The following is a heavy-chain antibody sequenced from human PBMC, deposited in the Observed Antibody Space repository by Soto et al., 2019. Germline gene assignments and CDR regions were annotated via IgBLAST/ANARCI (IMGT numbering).Heavy chain of an antibody. D-gene: IGHD3-16*01. CDR1: GGSITSGGYY. CDR3: ARGGASFTGPAGY. CDR2: IFHSGST. J-gene: IGHJ4*02. Sequence: QVQLQESGPGLVKPSQTLSLTCTVSGGSITSGGYYWHWIRQHPVQGLEWIGYIFHSGSTHYNPSLKSRLTXSXDXXKTQLSLRLTSVTAADTAVYYCARGGASFTGPAGYWGQGTLVTVSS. V-gene: IGHV4-31*03.